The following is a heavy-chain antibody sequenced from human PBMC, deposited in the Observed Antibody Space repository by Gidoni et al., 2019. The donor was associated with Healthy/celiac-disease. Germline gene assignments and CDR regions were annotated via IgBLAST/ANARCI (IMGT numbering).Heavy chain of an antibody. CDR2: IYYSGST. D-gene: IGHD2-15*01. V-gene: IGHV4-31*03. Sequence: QVQLQESGPGLVKPSQTLSLTCTVSGGSISSGGYYWCWLRQHPGKGLEWIGYIYYSGSTYYNPSLKSRVTISVDTSKNQFSLKLSSVTAADTAVYYCARGERGGYCSGGSCYSGYYYYGMDVWGQGTTVTVSS. J-gene: IGHJ6*02. CDR3: ARGERGGYCSGGSCYSGYYYYGMDV. CDR1: GGSISSGGYY.